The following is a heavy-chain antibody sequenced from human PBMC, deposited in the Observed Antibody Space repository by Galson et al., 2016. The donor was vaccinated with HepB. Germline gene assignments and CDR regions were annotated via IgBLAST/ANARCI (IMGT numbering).Heavy chain of an antibody. V-gene: IGHV3-33*01. D-gene: IGHD3-3*01. Sequence: SLRLSCAASGFTFRNYAMNWVRQAPGKGLEWVALIWFDGNYKHYSDSVKGRFSISRDNSDNHVFLQMSGLMADYTATYYCVRWSNDFWSGGMSDFYYGFVLWGPGTTVAVSS. CDR1: GFTFRNYA. J-gene: IGHJ6*02. CDR3: VRWSNDFWSGGMSDFYYGFVL. CDR2: IWFDGNYK.